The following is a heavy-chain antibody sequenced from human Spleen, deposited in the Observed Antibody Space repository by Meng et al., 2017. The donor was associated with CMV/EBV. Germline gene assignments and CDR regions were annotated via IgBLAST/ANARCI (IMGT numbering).Heavy chain of an antibody. CDR2: ISTYNGNT. D-gene: IGHD4-17*01. CDR3: ARGRFDYGDYTIIDC. V-gene: IGHV1-18*04. Sequence: ASVKVSCKASGYTFTSYGISWVRQAPGQGLEWMGWISTYNGNTNYAQKLQGRVTMTRDTSTSTVYMELSSLRSEDTAVYYCARGRFDYGDYTIIDCWGQGTLVTVSS. J-gene: IGHJ4*02. CDR1: GYTFTSYG.